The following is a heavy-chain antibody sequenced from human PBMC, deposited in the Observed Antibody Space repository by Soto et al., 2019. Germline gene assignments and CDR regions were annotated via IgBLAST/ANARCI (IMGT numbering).Heavy chain of an antibody. D-gene: IGHD6-19*01. Sequence: GPSVKVSCKASGYTFTSYGIVWVRQAPGQGLEWMGWISPYSGETRYAEKFQDRVTLTTDTSTKTAYMDLRNLKSDDTAVYWCARGPVAGSDFWGQGTLVTVSS. CDR3: ARGPVAGSDF. V-gene: IGHV1-18*04. CDR2: ISPYSGET. J-gene: IGHJ4*02. CDR1: GYTFTSYG.